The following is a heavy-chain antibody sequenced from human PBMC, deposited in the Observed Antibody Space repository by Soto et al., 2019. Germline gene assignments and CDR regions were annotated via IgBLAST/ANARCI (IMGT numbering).Heavy chain of an antibody. Sequence: GGSLRLSCAASGFTFSSYAMHWVRQAPGKGLEWVAVISYDGSNKYYADSVKGRFTISRDNSKNTLYLQMNSLRAEDTAVYYCARGSSGPYYYYGMDGWGQGTTVTVSS. CDR1: GFTFSSYA. CDR3: ARGSSGPYYYYGMDG. J-gene: IGHJ6*02. D-gene: IGHD3-3*01. V-gene: IGHV3-30-3*01. CDR2: ISYDGSNK.